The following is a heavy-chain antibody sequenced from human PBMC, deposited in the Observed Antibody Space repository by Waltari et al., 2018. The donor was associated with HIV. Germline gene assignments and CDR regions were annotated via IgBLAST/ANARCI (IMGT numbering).Heavy chain of an antibody. V-gene: IGHV3-23*01. D-gene: IGHD4-4*01. CDR3: ARDDRAYTVAPEFFDY. CDR1: GFTFSCYV. J-gene: IGHJ4*02. CDR2: ISASGGTT. Sequence: EVQLLESGGHLVQPGGSLRLSCAASGFTFSCYVMIWVRQAPGKGLEWVSAISASGGTTYYADSVKGRFTISRDNSKNTLYLQVNSLRAEDTAVYYCARDDRAYTVAPEFFDYWGQGTLVTVSS.